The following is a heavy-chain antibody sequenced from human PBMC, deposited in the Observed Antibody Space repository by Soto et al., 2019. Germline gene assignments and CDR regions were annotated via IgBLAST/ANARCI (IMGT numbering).Heavy chain of an antibody. Sequence: QVQLQESGPGLVKPSQTLSLTCTVSGGSISSGGYYWSWIRQHPGKGLEWIGYIYYSGSTYYNPSLKSRVTISVDTSKNQFSLKMSSVTAADTAVYYCARESQSYYYYYYGMDVWGHEPTVTVSS. V-gene: IGHV4-31*03. CDR2: IYYSGST. CDR1: GGSISSGGYY. CDR3: ARESQSYYYYYYGMDV. J-gene: IGHJ6*02.